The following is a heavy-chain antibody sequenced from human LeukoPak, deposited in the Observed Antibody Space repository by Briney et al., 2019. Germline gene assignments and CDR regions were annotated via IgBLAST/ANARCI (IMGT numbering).Heavy chain of an antibody. J-gene: IGHJ6*03. V-gene: IGHV4-34*01. CDR1: GGSFSGYY. CDR2: INHSGST. Sequence: PSETLSLTCAVYGGSFSGYYWSWIRQPPGKGPEWIGEINHSGSTNYNPSLKSRVTISVDTSKNQFSLKLSSVTAADTAVYYCARGRYYDFWSGYPNYYYYMDVWGKGTTVTVSS. D-gene: IGHD3-3*01. CDR3: ARGRYYDFWSGYPNYYYYMDV.